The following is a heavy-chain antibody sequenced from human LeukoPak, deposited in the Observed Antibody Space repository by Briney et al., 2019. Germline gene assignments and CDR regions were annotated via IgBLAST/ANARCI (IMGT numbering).Heavy chain of an antibody. CDR1: GGSFSDYY. V-gene: IGHV4-34*01. CDR3: ARGLRLPSRSAPAVPHV. CDR2: INHSGTT. J-gene: IGHJ6*04. Sequence: PSETLSLTCAVSGGSFSDYYWNWIPQPPGKGLEWIGEINHSGTTNYNPSLKSRVTISVDTSKNQFSLRLSAVTAADTAVYHCARGLRLPSRSAPAVPHVWAKGTTVTVSA. D-gene: IGHD2-2*01.